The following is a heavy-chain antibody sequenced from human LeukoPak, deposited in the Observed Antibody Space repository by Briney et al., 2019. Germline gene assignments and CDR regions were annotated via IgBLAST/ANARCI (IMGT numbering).Heavy chain of an antibody. J-gene: IGHJ4*02. CDR1: GFTFSSYG. CDR3: AKGDGSGSYYSGYFDY. D-gene: IGHD3-10*01. Sequence: GGSLRLSCAASGFTFSSYGMHWVRQAPGKGLEWVAVISYDGSNKYYADSVKGRFTISRDNSKNTLYLQMNSLRAEDTAVYYCAKGDGSGSYYSGYFDYWGQGTLVTVSS. V-gene: IGHV3-30*18. CDR2: ISYDGSNK.